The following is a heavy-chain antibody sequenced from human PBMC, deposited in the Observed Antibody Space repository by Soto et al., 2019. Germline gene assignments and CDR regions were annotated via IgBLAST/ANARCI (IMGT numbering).Heavy chain of an antibody. Sequence: EVQLVESGGGLVKPGGSLRLSCAASGFTFSSYSINWVRQAPGKGLEWVSSISGSGSYVYYADSVKGRFTISRDNAKNSLYLQMNSLRAEDTAVYYCARAGEYDHIWRSYRADWFDAWGQGTLVTVSS. CDR2: ISGSGSYV. V-gene: IGHV3-21*01. CDR1: GFTFSSYS. D-gene: IGHD3-16*02. CDR3: ARAGEYDHIWRSYRADWFDA. J-gene: IGHJ5*02.